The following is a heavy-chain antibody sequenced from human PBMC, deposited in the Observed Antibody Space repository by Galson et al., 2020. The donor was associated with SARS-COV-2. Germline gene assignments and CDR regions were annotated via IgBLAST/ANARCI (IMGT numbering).Heavy chain of an antibody. CDR2: ISYDGSNK. D-gene: IGHD2-21*02. J-gene: IGHJ4*02. Sequence: GESLKISCAASGFTFSSYGMHWVRQAPGKGLEWVAVISYDGSNKYYADSVKGRFTISRDNSKNTLYLQMNSLRAEDTAVYYCAKDRYGGNSWIDYWGQGTLVTVSS. CDR1: GFTFSSYG. V-gene: IGHV3-30*18. CDR3: AKDRYGGNSWIDY.